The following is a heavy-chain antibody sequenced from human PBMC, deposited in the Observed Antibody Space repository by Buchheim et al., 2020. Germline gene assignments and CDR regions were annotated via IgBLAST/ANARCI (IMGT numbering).Heavy chain of an antibody. J-gene: IGHJ6*02. V-gene: IGHV1-46*03. CDR1: GYTFTSYY. CDR3: ARANGIAVAGNDFRSYGMDV. Sequence: QVQLVQSGAEVKKPGASVKDSCKASGYTFTSYYMHWVRQAPGQGLEWMGIINPSGGSTSYAQKFQGRVTMTRDTSTGTAYLELSSLRSEDTAVYYCARANGIAVAGNDFRSYGMDVWGQGTT. D-gene: IGHD6-19*01. CDR2: INPSGGST.